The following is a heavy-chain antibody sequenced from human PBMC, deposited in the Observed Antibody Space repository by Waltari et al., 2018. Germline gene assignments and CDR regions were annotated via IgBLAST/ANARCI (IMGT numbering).Heavy chain of an antibody. Sequence: EVQLVESGGGLIQPGGSLRPSCAASVFSINNNYISWLRQAPGKGLEWFSVIYAGRGGTFYAESVKGRFTVSRDNSKNTVYLDLNSLTVEDTAVYYCARAGLGSPLQWLQLLDSWGRGTLVTVSS. CDR3: ARAGLGSPLQWLQLLDS. J-gene: IGHJ4*02. CDR2: IYAGRGGT. D-gene: IGHD5-12*01. V-gene: IGHV3-53*01. CDR1: VFSINNNY.